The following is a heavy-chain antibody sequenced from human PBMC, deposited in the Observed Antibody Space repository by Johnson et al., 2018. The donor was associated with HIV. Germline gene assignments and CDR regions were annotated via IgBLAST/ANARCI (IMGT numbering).Heavy chain of an antibody. Sequence: VQLVESGGGVVQPGRSLRLSCAASGFTFNSYGMHWVRQAPGKGLEWLSYIGSSGTTISYADSVKGRFTVSRDNAKKTLYLQLNSLRAEDTAVFYCAKHLSTLVDAFDIWGQGTMVTVSS. CDR3: AKHLSTLVDAFDI. CDR1: GFTFNSYG. V-gene: IGHV3-48*04. D-gene: IGHD3-16*01. J-gene: IGHJ3*02. CDR2: IGSSGTTI.